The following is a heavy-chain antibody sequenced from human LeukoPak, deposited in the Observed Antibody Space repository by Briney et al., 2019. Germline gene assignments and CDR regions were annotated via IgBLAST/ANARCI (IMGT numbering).Heavy chain of an antibody. CDR3: ARALPPRIAVAGTAFDY. V-gene: IGHV1-8*01. Sequence: ASVKVSCKASGYTFTSYDINWVRQATGQGLGWMGWMNPNSGNTGYAQKFQGRVTMTRNTSISTAYMELSSLRSEDTAVYYCARALPPRIAVAGTAFDYWGQGTLVTVSS. CDR2: MNPNSGNT. D-gene: IGHD6-19*01. J-gene: IGHJ4*02. CDR1: GYTFTSYD.